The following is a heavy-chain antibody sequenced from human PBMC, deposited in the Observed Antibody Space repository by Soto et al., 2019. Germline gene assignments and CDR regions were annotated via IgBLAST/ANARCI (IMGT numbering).Heavy chain of an antibody. Sequence: EVQLVQSGGGLVEPGGSLRLSCAASGFTFSSYTMNWVRQAPGKGLEWVSSISTSSNYIHYADSVRGRFTISRDNAKNSLYLQMNSLRAEDTAVYYCARHSGWYDYWGQGTLVTVSS. CDR1: GFTFSSYT. V-gene: IGHV3-21*02. CDR2: ISTSSNYI. CDR3: ARHSGWYDY. J-gene: IGHJ4*02. D-gene: IGHD6-19*01.